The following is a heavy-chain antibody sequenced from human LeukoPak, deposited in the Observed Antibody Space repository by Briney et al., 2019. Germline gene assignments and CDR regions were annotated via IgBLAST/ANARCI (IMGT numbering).Heavy chain of an antibody. D-gene: IGHD4-17*01. J-gene: IGHJ4*02. CDR1: GDSISSSGYY. V-gene: IGHV4-39*07. CDR3: ARGYGDYWPM. Sequence: PSETLSLTCTVSGDSISSSGYYWGWIRQPPGKGLEWIGSIYYTGSTYYNPSLKSRVTISVDTSKNQFSLKLSSVTAADTAVYYCARGYGDYWPMWGQGTLVTVSS. CDR2: IYYTGST.